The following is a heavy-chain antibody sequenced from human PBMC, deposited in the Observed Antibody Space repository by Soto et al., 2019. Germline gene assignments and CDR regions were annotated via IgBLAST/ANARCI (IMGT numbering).Heavy chain of an antibody. D-gene: IGHD5-18*01. CDR2: INHSGST. CDR1: GGSFSGYY. CDR3: ARDSFGRGYSYGYGYYYYYMDV. J-gene: IGHJ6*03. Sequence: PSETLSLTCAVYGGSFSGYYWSWIRQPPGKGLEWIGEINHSGSTNYNPSLKSRVTISVDASKNQFSLKLSSVTAADTAVYYCARDSFGRGYSYGYGYYYYYMDVWGKGTTVTVSS. V-gene: IGHV4-34*01.